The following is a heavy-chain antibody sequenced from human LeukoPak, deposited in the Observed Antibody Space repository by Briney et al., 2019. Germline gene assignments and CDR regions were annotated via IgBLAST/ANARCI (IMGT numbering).Heavy chain of an antibody. CDR2: IIPIFGTA. Sequence: GIIPIFGTANYAQKFQGRVTITADESTSTAYMELSSLRSEDTAVYYCARLHTASPTYWGQGTLVTVSS. CDR3: ARLHTASPTY. J-gene: IGHJ4*02. V-gene: IGHV1-69*01. D-gene: IGHD5-18*01.